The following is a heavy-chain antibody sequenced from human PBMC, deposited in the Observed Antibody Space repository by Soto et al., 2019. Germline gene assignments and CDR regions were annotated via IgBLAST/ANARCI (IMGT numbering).Heavy chain of an antibody. V-gene: IGHV4-39*01. J-gene: IGHJ4*02. CDR2: IFYTGST. CDR3: ARRGYSHGYFDL. D-gene: IGHD5-18*01. CDR1: GGSISSTSYY. Sequence: SETLSLTCSVSGGSISSTSYYWGWIRQPPGKELEWIGNIFYTGSTFYNPSLESRLTISVATSKNQFSLTLRSMTAADTAVYYCARRGYSHGYFDLWGQGSLVTVSS.